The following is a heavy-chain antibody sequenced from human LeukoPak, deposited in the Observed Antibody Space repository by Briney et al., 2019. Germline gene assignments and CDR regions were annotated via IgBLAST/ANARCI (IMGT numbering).Heavy chain of an antibody. CDR1: GFIFSSYS. CDR2: ISSSSSTI. D-gene: IGHD3-3*01. V-gene: IGHV3-48*01. J-gene: IGHJ4*02. CDR3: ARDPSRDF. Sequence: PGGSLRLSCAASGFIFSSYSMNWVRQAPGKGLEWVSYISSSSSTIYYADSVKGRFTISRDNAKNSLYLQMNSLRAEDTAVYYCARDPSRDFWGQGTLVTVSS.